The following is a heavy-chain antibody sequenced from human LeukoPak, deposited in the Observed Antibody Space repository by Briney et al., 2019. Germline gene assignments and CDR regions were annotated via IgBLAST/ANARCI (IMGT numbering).Heavy chain of an antibody. Sequence: GGSLRLSCAASGFTSSSYAMHWVRQAPGKGLEWVANIKQDGSEKYYVDSVKGRFTISRDNAKNSLYLQMNSLRAEDTAVYYCAREGSAFDYWGQGTLVTVSS. J-gene: IGHJ4*02. CDR3: AREGSAFDY. CDR1: GFTSSSYA. V-gene: IGHV3-7*03. CDR2: IKQDGSEK.